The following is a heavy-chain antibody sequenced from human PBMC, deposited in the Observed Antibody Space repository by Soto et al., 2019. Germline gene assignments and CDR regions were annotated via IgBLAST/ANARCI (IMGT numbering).Heavy chain of an antibody. CDR3: ARLGYSSSFYYYYMDV. D-gene: IGHD6-13*01. V-gene: IGHV4-59*08. CDR1: GGSISSYY. J-gene: IGHJ6*03. CDR2: IYYSGST. Sequence: SETLSLTCTVSGGSISSYYWSWIRQPPGKGLEWIGYIYYSGSTNYNPSLKSRVTISVDTSKNQFSLKLSSVTAADTAVYYCARLGYSSSFYYYYMDVWGKGTTVTVSS.